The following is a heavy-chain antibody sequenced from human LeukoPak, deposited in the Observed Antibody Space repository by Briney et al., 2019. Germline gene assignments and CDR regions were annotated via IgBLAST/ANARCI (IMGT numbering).Heavy chain of an antibody. J-gene: IGHJ4*02. V-gene: IGHV4-59*01. Sequence: PSETLSLTCTVSGGSISSYYWSWIRQPPGKGLEWIGYIYYSGSTNYNPSLKSRVTISVDTSKNQFSLKLSSVTAADTAVYYCARDGNAGLLSQGYYFDYWGQGTLVTVSS. D-gene: IGHD1-26*01. CDR1: GGSISSYY. CDR2: IYYSGST. CDR3: ARDGNAGLLSQGYYFDY.